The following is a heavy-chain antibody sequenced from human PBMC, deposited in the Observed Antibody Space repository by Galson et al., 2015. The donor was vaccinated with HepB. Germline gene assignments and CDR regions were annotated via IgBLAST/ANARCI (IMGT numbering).Heavy chain of an antibody. V-gene: IGHV3-33*01. CDR1: GFTFRNHG. Sequence: SLRLSCAASGFTFRNHGMHWVRQAPGKGLEWVAVIWYDGSNKYYADSVKGRFQISRDNSRNTLYLQMNSLRAEDTAVYYCGRDTRSLYMDAWGEGTTVTVSS. J-gene: IGHJ6*03. CDR2: IWYDGSNK. CDR3: GRDTRSLYMDA.